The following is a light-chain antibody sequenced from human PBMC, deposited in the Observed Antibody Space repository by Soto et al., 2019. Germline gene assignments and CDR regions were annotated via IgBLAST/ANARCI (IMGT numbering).Light chain of an antibody. Sequence: EIVLTQSPGTLSLSPGERATLSCRASQSVSSSYLAWYQQKPGQAPRLLIYGASSRAPGIPDRFSGSGSGTDFTLTISRLEPEDFAVYYCQQYDSSPLVTFGQGTRLEIK. V-gene: IGKV3-20*01. J-gene: IGKJ5*01. CDR1: QSVSSSY. CDR3: QQYDSSPLVT. CDR2: GAS.